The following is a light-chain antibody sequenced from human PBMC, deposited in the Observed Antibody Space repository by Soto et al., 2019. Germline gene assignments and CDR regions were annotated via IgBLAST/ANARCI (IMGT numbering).Light chain of an antibody. CDR3: LQYNNWLT. Sequence: EIVMTHSPATLSVSPGETVTLSCRASQSVSSSLPWYQQKPDQAPRLLIYDASTRATGIPARFSGSGSGTEFTLTISSLQSEDFAFYYCLQYNNWLTFGGGTKVDIK. CDR2: DAS. J-gene: IGKJ4*01. CDR1: QSVSSS. V-gene: IGKV3-15*01.